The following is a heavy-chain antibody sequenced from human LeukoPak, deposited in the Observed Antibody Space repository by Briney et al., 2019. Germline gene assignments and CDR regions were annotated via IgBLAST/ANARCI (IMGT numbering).Heavy chain of an antibody. Sequence: GGSLTLSCADSGFTFNGCDISWVRQAPGKGLEWVSAISGSGGSTYYADSVKGRFTISRDNSKNTLYLQMNSLRAEDTAVYYCAKDLGCSAGRCYYACVISGPGTMVTVSS. D-gene: IGHD2-15*01. CDR2: ISGSGGST. CDR1: GFTFNGCD. J-gene: IGHJ3*02. V-gene: IGHV3-23*01. CDR3: AKDLGCSAGRCYYACVI.